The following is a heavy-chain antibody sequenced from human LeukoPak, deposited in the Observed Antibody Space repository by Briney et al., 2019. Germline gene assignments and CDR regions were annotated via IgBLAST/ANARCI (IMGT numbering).Heavy chain of an antibody. J-gene: IGHJ4*02. D-gene: IGHD6-13*01. CDR2: TVSEIDGGTT. Sequence: GGSLRLSCAASGFTFNYAWMSWVRQVPGKGLEWVGQTVSEIDGGTTDYAAPVKGRFTISRDDSKSTLYLQMNSLKTEDTAVYYCTRLSRYGNRWYYVDYWGQGTLVTVSS. CDR3: TRLSRYGNRWYYVDY. CDR1: GFTFNYAW. V-gene: IGHV3-15*04.